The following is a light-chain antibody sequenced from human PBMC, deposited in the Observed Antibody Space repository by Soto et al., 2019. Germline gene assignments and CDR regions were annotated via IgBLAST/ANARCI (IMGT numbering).Light chain of an antibody. V-gene: IGKV1-5*03. CDR3: QHYNSYSEA. CDR1: QTISSW. CDR2: KAS. Sequence: IQMTQSPSTLSGSVGDRVTITWRASQTISSWLAWYQQKPGKAPKLLIYKASTLKSGVPSRFSGSGSGTECTLTISSLKTDDVATYYCQHYNSYSEAFGQGTKVDIK. J-gene: IGKJ1*01.